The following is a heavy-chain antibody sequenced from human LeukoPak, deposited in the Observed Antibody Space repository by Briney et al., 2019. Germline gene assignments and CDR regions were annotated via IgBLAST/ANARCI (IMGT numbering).Heavy chain of an antibody. V-gene: IGHV4-59*01. D-gene: IGHD2-15*01. J-gene: IGHJ2*01. CDR1: GGSISSYY. Sequence: KPSETLSLTCTVSGGSISSYYWSWIRQPAGKGLEWIGYIYYSGSTNYNPSLKSRVTISVDTSKNQFSLKLSSVTAADTAVYYCARVTVVAATGYFDLWGRGTLVTVSS. CDR3: ARVTVVAATGYFDL. CDR2: IYYSGST.